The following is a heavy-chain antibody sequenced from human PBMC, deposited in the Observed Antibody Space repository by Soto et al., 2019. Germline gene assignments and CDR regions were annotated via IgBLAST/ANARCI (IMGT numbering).Heavy chain of an antibody. CDR2: MNPNSGNT. CDR3: ARAMTPTITIFGVVIIYAFDI. Sequence: QVPLVQSGAEVKKPGASVKVSCKASGYTFTSYDINWVRQATGQGLEWMGWMNPNSGNTGYAQKFQGRVTMTRNTSISTAYMELSSLRSEDTAVYYWARAMTPTITIFGVVIIYAFDIWGQGTMVTVSS. J-gene: IGHJ3*02. CDR1: GYTFTSYD. D-gene: IGHD3-3*01. V-gene: IGHV1-8*01.